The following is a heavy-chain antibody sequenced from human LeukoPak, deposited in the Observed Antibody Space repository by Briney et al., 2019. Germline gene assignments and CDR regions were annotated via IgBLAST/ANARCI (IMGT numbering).Heavy chain of an antibody. CDR2: INPNSGGT. CDR1: GYTFTGYY. J-gene: IGHJ4*02. Sequence: ASVKVSCKASGYTFTGYYMHWVRQAPGQGLEWMGWINPNSGGTNYAQKFQGRVTMTRDTSISTAYMELSSLKSDDMAVYYCARDHQAYCGGDCYSPFDFWGQGTLVTVPS. CDR3: ARDHQAYCGGDCYSPFDF. V-gene: IGHV1-2*02. D-gene: IGHD2-21*02.